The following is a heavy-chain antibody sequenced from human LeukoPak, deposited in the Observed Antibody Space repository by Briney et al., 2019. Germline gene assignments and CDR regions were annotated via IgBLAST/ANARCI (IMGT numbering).Heavy chain of an antibody. CDR1: GGSISSSSYY. J-gene: IGHJ5*02. V-gene: IGHV4-39*01. D-gene: IGHD6-19*01. Sequence: PSETLSLTCTVSGGSISSSSYYWGWIRKPPGKGLEWIGSIYYSGSTYYNPSLKSRVTISVDTSKNQFSLKLSSVTAADTAVYYCARLEGSGWYVGNWFDPWGQGTLVTVSS. CDR3: ARLEGSGWYVGNWFDP. CDR2: IYYSGST.